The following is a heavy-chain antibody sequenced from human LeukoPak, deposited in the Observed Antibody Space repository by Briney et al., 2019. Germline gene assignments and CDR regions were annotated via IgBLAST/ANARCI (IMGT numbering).Heavy chain of an antibody. CDR3: ARDIGDCSSLSCYNHYYYMDV. J-gene: IGHJ6*03. D-gene: IGHD2-2*02. CDR2: IGIVGDT. Sequence: PGGSLRLSCAASGFTVSKYDMHWVRQATGKGLEWVSAIGIVGDTYYRGSVKGRFTMSRENGNNNVYLKMNSLRDGDTAVYYCARDIGDCSSLSCYNHYYYMDVWGKGTTVTVSS. CDR1: GFTVSKYD. V-gene: IGHV3-13*01.